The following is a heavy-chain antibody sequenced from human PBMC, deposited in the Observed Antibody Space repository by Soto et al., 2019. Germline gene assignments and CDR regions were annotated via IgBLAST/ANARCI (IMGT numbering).Heavy chain of an antibody. J-gene: IGHJ5*02. CDR1: GFTFSSYS. D-gene: IGHD3-16*01. CDR3: ARAPNYVWVDNWFAP. CDR2: ISSSSSYI. V-gene: IGHV3-21*04. Sequence: TGGPLRVSCAAGGFTFSSYSMNRVRQAPGKGLEWVSSISSSSSYIYYADSVKGRFTISRDNTKNSLYLQMDSVRAEDTAFYYCARAPNYVWVDNWFAPWGQGTLVTVSS.